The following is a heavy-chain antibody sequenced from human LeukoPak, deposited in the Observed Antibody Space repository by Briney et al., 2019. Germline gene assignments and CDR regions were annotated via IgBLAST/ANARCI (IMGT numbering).Heavy chain of an antibody. J-gene: IGHJ4*02. D-gene: IGHD3-10*01. CDR3: TTVSFHYGSGSYDY. CDR2: IKSKTDGGTT. Sequence: PGGSLRLSCSASGFTFSRYSMNWVRQAPGKGLEWVGRIKSKTDGGTTHYAAPVKGRFTISRDDSKNTLYLQMNSLKTEDTAVYFCTTVSFHYGSGSYDYWGQGTLVTVSS. CDR1: GFTFSRYS. V-gene: IGHV3-15*01.